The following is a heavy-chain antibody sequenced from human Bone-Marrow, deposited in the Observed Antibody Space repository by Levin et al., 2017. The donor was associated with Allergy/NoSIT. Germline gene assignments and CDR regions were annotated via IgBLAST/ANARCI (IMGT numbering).Heavy chain of an antibody. D-gene: IGHD6-13*01. J-gene: IGHJ4*02. CDR2: IYPDDSDT. V-gene: IGHV5-51*01. CDR1: GYSFPDYW. CDR3: ARHSRRQYSSTHPFDY. Sequence: GESLKISCQASGYSFPDYWIGWVRQMPGKGLEWMGIIYPDDSDTRYSPTFQGQVTMSADKSVATAFLQWSSLQASDTAIYYCARHSRRQYSSTHPFDYWGQGTLVTVSS.